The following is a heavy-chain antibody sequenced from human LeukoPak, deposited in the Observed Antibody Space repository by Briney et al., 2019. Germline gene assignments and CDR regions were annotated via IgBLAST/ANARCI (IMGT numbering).Heavy chain of an antibody. Sequence: KPSETLSLTCAVYGGSFSGYYWSWIRQPPGKGLEWIGEINHSGSTNYNPSLKSRVTISVDTSKNQFSLKLSSVTAADTAVYYCARGKRDWRSNYFDYWGQGTLVTVSS. V-gene: IGHV4-34*01. CDR2: INHSGST. CDR1: GGSFSGYY. CDR3: ARGKRDWRSNYFDY. D-gene: IGHD2-21*02. J-gene: IGHJ4*02.